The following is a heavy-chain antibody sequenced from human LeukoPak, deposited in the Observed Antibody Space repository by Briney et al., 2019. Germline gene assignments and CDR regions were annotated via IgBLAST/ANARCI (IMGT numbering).Heavy chain of an antibody. D-gene: IGHD3-10*01. CDR2: INPDSGGT. J-gene: IGHJ6*02. CDR1: GYTFTGYY. V-gene: IGHV1-2*02. Sequence: ASVKVSCKASGYTFTGYYIHWVRQAPGQGLEWMGFINPDSGGTNFAQKFQGRVTMTRDTSISTAYMELNSLSSDDTAVYFCARAGGGRLGESWNYYNGMDVWGQGTTVTASS. CDR3: ARAGGGRLGESWNYYNGMDV.